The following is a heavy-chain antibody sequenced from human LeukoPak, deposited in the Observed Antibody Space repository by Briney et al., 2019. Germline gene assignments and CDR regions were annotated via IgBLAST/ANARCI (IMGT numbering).Heavy chain of an antibody. V-gene: IGHV1-2*02. CDR3: ARDAIAAAGAGA. CDR1: GYTLTDYS. J-gene: IGHJ4*02. D-gene: IGHD6-13*01. CDR2: INPNSGDT. Sequence: ASVKVSCKASGYTLTDYSMHWVRQAPGQGLEWMGWINPNSGDTDYAQKLQGRVTMTRDTSISTAYLEVSRLTSDDTAVYFCARDAIAAAGAGAWGQGTLVTVSS.